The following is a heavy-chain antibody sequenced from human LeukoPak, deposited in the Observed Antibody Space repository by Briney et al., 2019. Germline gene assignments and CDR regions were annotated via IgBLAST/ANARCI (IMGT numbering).Heavy chain of an antibody. CDR1: GGSISSYY. J-gene: IGHJ6*02. Sequence: PSETLSLTCTVSGGSISSYYWSWIRQPPGKGLEWIGYIYYSGSTNYNPSLKSRVTISVDTSKNQFSLKLSSVTAADTAVYYCATTPLTHGSGSYTDYYYYGMDVWGQGTTVTVSS. CDR2: IYYSGST. D-gene: IGHD3-10*01. V-gene: IGHV4-59*08. CDR3: ATTPLTHGSGSYTDYYYYGMDV.